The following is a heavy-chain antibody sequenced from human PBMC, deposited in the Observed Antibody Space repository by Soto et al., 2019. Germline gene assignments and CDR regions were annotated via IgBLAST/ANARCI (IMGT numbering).Heavy chain of an antibody. CDR1: GFTFSSYG. CDR3: ARGHGVATTMGWFDP. CDR2: IYYDGSNK. Sequence: QVQLVESGGGVVQPGRSLRLSCAASGFTFSSYGIHWVRQAPGKGLEWVAVIYYDGSNKYYADAVKGRFTISRDNSKNTLYLQMTILRADDTAVYYCARGHGVATTMGWFDPWGQGTLVTVSS. D-gene: IGHD5-12*01. V-gene: IGHV3-33*01. J-gene: IGHJ5*02.